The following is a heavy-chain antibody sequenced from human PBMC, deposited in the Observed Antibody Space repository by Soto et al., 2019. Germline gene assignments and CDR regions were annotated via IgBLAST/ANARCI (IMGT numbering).Heavy chain of an antibody. V-gene: IGHV3-30*18. CDR2: ISFDGSNK. D-gene: IGHD6-19*01. Sequence: GGSLRLSCAASGFSFNSYGMHWVRQAPGKGLEWVAFISFDGSNKYYAESVKGRFTISRGNSKNTLFLQINSLRAEDAAVYFCAKASATWYSSDWYYFDYWGQGTLVTVSS. J-gene: IGHJ4*02. CDR1: GFSFNSYG. CDR3: AKASATWYSSDWYYFDY.